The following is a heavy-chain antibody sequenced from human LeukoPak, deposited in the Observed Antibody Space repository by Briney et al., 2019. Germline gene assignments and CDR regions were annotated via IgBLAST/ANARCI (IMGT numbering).Heavy chain of an antibody. Sequence: PSETLSLTCTVSGGSISSYYWGWIRQPLGKGLEWIGSMYYSGSTYYNPSLKSRVTISINTSKNQFSLKLSSVTAADTAVYYCARAGGSGLIDYWGQGTLVTVSS. CDR3: ARAGGSGLIDY. CDR1: GGSISSYY. V-gene: IGHV4-39*07. CDR2: MYYSGST. D-gene: IGHD6-19*01. J-gene: IGHJ4*02.